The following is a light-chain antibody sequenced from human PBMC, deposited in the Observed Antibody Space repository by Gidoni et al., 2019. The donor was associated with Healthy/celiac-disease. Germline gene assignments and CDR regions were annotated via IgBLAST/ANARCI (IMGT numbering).Light chain of an antibody. Sequence: EIVMKQYPATLSVSPGERATISCRARHSVTSNLAWYQQKPGQAHRLLIYGASTTATGIPARFSVSGSGTEFTLTISSLQSEDFAVYYCQQYNNWPPKVTFGGGTKVEIK. CDR1: HSVTSN. CDR2: GAS. V-gene: IGKV3-15*01. J-gene: IGKJ4*01. CDR3: QQYNNWPPKVT.